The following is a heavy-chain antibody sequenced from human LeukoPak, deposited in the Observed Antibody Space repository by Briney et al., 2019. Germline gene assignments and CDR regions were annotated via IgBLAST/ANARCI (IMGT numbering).Heavy chain of an antibody. D-gene: IGHD2-8*01. CDR2: INPNSGTT. CDR1: GYTFTGPY. Sequence: ASVKVSCKASGYTFTGPYILWMRQAPGQGLEWMGWINPNSGTTKYAQKFRGRVTVTRDTSTSTAYMELSGLRTDDTAAYYCARVEYCTKGVCINFDLWGQGTLVTVSS. J-gene: IGHJ4*02. V-gene: IGHV1-2*02. CDR3: ARVEYCTKGVCINFDL.